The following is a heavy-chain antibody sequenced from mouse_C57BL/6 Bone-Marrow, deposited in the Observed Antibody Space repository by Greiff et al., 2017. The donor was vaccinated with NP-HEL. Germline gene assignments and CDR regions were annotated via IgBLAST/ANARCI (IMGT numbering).Heavy chain of an antibody. J-gene: IGHJ1*03. V-gene: IGHV7-3*01. D-gene: IGHD1-1*01. CDR1: GFTFTDYY. CDR2: IRNKANGYTT. Sequence: EVQLVEPGGGLVQPGGSLSLSCAASGFTFTDYYMSWVRQPPGKALEWLGFIRNKANGYTTDYSASVKGRFTISRDNSQSILYLQLNALRAADSATYYCAMSFPYGSSYGYFDVWGTGTTVTVSS. CDR3: AMSFPYGSSYGYFDV.